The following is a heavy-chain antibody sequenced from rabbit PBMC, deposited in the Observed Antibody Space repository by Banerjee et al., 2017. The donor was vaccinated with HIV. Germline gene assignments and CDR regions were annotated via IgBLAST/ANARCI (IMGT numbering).Heavy chain of an antibody. D-gene: IGHD4-1*01. CDR2: IYSDSSGST. J-gene: IGHJ4*01. CDR1: GFSFSSSYY. V-gene: IGHV1S40*01. Sequence: QSLEESGGDLVKPGASLTLTCTASGFSFSSSYYMCWVRQAPGKGLEWIGCIYSDSSGSTYYASGAKGRFTISKTSSTTVTLQMTSLTAADTATYLCARDLAGVIGWNFNLWGPGTLVTVS. CDR3: ARDLAGVIGWNFNL.